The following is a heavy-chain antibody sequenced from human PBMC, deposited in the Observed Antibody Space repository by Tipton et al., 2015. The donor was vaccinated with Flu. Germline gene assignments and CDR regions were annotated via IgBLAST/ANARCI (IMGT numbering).Heavy chain of an antibody. D-gene: IGHD3-16*01. J-gene: IGHJ4*02. CDR3: TRDWGVVATDFYFDY. CDR2: INPTSGGI. V-gene: IGHV1-2*02. CDR1: GYTFIGYY. Sequence: QLVQSGAEVKKPGASVRVSCKASGYTFIGYYIHWVRQAPGRGPEWMGWINPTSGGINYAQKFQGRVTMTRDTSISTAYMELSRLRFDDTAVYYCTRDWGVVATDFYFDYWGQGTLVTVSS.